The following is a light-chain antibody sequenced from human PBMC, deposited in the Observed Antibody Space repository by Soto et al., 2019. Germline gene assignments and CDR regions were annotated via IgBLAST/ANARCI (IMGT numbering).Light chain of an antibody. Sequence: PSTLSASVGDRVTITCRASQSISSWLAWYQQKPGKAPKLLIYRASSLESGVPSRFSGSGSGTEFTLTISSLQPDDFATYYCQQYNSYSWTFGQGTTA. CDR2: RAS. CDR3: QQYNSYSWT. V-gene: IGKV1-5*03. CDR1: QSISSW. J-gene: IGKJ1*01.